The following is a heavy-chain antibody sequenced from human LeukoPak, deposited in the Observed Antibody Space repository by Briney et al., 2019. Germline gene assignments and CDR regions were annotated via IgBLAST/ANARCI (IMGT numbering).Heavy chain of an antibody. CDR1: GYTFTSYA. J-gene: IGHJ1*01. CDR2: INAGNGNT. D-gene: IGHD3-22*01. V-gene: IGHV1-3*01. CDR3: ARDDMTANYYDSSGYYQH. Sequence: ASVKVSCKASGYTFTSYAMHWVRQAPGQRLEWMGWINAGNGNTKYSQKFQGRVTITRDTSASTAYMELSSLRSEDTAVYYCARDDMTANYYDSSGYYQHWGQGTLVTVSS.